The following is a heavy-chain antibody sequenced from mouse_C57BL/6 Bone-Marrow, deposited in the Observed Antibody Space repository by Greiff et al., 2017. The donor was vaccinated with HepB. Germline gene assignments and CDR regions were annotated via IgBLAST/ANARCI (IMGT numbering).Heavy chain of an antibody. CDR2: IDPENGDT. V-gene: IGHV14-4*01. CDR3: TTPAQATGGYAMDY. CDR1: GFNIKDDY. J-gene: IGHJ4*01. Sequence: EVKLQESGAELVRPGASVKLSCTASGFNIKDDYMHWVKQRPEQGLEWIGWIDPENGDTEYASKFQGKATITADTSSNTAYLQLSSLTSEDTAVYYCTTPAQATGGYAMDYWGQGTSVTVSS. D-gene: IGHD3-2*02.